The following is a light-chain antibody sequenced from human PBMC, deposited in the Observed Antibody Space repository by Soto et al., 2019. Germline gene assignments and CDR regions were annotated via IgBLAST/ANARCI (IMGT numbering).Light chain of an antibody. J-gene: IGKJ4*01. Sequence: EIVLTQSQGTLSLSPGERATLSCRASQTVITNSFAWYQQKPGQAPRLLIYGASSRAAGIPDRFSGSGSGTDFTLTISRLEPEDFLVYYCQQLGSSLLTVGGGTRVEIK. CDR1: QTVITNS. CDR3: QQLGSSLLT. CDR2: GAS. V-gene: IGKV3-20*01.